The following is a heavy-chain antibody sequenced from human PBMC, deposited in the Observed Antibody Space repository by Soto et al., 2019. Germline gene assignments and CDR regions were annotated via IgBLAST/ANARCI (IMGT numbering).Heavy chain of an antibody. J-gene: IGHJ4*02. Sequence: ASVKVSCKASGYTFTGYHIHWVRQAPGQGLEWMGSINPSDGGTKFAQNFQGRVTMTRDTSISTAYMDLSSLKSDDTAIYYCALIRRGIQPWNHPNDYWGQGTLVTVSS. CDR2: INPSDGGT. CDR3: ALIRRGIQPWNHPNDY. CDR1: GYTFTGYH. V-gene: IGHV1-2*02. D-gene: IGHD1-1*01.